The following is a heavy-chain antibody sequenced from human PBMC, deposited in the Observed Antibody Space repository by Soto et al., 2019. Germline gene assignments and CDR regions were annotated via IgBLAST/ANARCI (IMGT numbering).Heavy chain of an antibody. V-gene: IGHV3-23*01. CDR1: GFTFSSYA. D-gene: IGHD6-13*01. CDR2: ISGSGGST. Sequence: PGGSLRLACAASGFTFSSYAMSWVRQAPGKGLEWVSAISGSGGSTYYADSVKGRFTISRDKSKNTLYLQMDSLRAEDTALYYCVRGHSSYWVNWIDPWGQATLVTVSS. J-gene: IGHJ5*02. CDR3: VRGHSSYWVNWIDP.